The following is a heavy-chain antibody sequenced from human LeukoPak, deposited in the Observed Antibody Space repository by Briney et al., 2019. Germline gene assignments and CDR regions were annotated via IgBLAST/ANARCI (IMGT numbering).Heavy chain of an antibody. CDR2: ISFNSFYI. D-gene: IGHD7-27*01. CDR1: GFTFSTYS. J-gene: IGHJ4*02. CDR3: ARSLTGMNFDY. Sequence: GGSLRLSCAASGFTFSTYSMNWVRQAPGKGLEWVSSISFNSFYIYYADSVQGRFTISRENAESSLYLQMSSLKVEDTAVYYCARSLTGMNFDYWGQEVLVTVSS. V-gene: IGHV3-21*06.